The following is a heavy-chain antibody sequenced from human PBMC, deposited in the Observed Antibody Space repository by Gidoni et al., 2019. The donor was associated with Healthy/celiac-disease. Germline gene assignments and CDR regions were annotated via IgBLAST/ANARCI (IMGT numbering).Heavy chain of an antibody. V-gene: IGHV3-30-3*01. Sequence: QVQLVESGGGVVQPGRSLRLSCAASGFTFSRYAMHWVRQAPGKGLEWVAVISYDGSNKYYADSVKGRFTISRDNSKNTLYLQMNSLRAEDTAVYYCARDLAIAVYNYYGMDVWGQGTTVTVSS. D-gene: IGHD2-15*01. CDR3: ARDLAIAVYNYYGMDV. CDR2: ISYDGSNK. CDR1: GFTFSRYA. J-gene: IGHJ6*02.